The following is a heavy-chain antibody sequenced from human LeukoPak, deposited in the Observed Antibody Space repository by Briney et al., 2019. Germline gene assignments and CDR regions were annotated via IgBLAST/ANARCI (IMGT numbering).Heavy chain of an antibody. CDR2: ISSSGSTI. Sequence: GGSLSLSCAASGFTFSDYYMSWIRQAPGKGLEWVSYISSSGSTIYYADSVKGRFTISRDNAKNSLYLQMNSLRAEDTAVYYCARAIPASNDYYHSSGYPSLPDYWGQGTLVTVSS. J-gene: IGHJ4*02. V-gene: IGHV3-11*04. CDR1: GFTFSDYY. CDR3: ARAIPASNDYYHSSGYPSLPDY. D-gene: IGHD3-22*01.